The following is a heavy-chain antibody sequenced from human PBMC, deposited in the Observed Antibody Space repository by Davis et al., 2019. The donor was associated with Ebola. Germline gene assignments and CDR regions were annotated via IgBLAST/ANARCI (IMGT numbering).Heavy chain of an antibody. CDR1: GYTFTGYY. V-gene: IGHV1-2*02. CDR3: ARGVEEDIVVLVAAYNWFDP. J-gene: IGHJ5*02. Sequence: AASVTVSCKASGYTFTGYYMHWVRQAPGQGLAWMGWINPNSGGPNYAQKFQGRVTMTRDTSISTAYMELSRLRSDATAVYYCARGVEEDIVVLVAAYNWFDPWGQGTLVTVSS. D-gene: IGHD2-15*01. CDR2: INPNSGGP.